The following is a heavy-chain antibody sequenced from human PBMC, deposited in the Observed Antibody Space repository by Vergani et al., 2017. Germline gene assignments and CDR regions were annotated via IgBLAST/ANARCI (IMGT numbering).Heavy chain of an antibody. V-gene: IGHV3-23*01. J-gene: IGHJ6*02. CDR1: GFTFSSYA. CDR3: ARDDVGATTWESYYYYGMDV. D-gene: IGHD1-26*01. Sequence: EVQLLESGGGLVQPGGSLRLSCAASGFTFSSYAMSWVRQAPGKGLEWVSAISGSGGSTYYADSVKGRFTISRDNSKNTLYLQMNSLRAEDTAVYYCARDDVGATTWESYYYYGMDVWGQGTTVTVSS. CDR2: ISGSGGST.